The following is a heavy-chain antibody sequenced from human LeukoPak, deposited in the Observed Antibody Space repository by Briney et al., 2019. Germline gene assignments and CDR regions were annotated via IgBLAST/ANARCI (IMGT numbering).Heavy chain of an antibody. J-gene: IGHJ6*02. CDR3: GRHVSNDWDYHYGLDV. CDR1: GGSVASTGCY. D-gene: IGHD3-9*01. Sequence: SETLSLTCTISGGSVASTGCYWGWIRQPPGKGLEWIGSAYYTGEIYSTPSLKSRLTISVDTSKNQFALTLTSVTAADTAVYYCGRHVSNDWDYHYGLDVWGQGTTVTVSS. V-gene: IGHV4-39*01. CDR2: AYYTGEI.